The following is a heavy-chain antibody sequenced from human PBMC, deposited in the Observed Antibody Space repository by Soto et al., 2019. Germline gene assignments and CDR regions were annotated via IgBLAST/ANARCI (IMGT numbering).Heavy chain of an antibody. CDR1: GYTFTGYY. CDR2: INPNSGGT. J-gene: IGHJ4*02. V-gene: IGHV1-2*02. D-gene: IGHD3-10*01. Sequence: ASVEVSCKASGYTFTGYYMHWVRQAPGQGLEWMGWINPNSGGTNYAQKFQGRVTMTRDTSISTAYMELSRLRSDDTAVYYCASTSADVLLWFGELNYWGQGTLVTVSS. CDR3: ASTSADVLLWFGELNY.